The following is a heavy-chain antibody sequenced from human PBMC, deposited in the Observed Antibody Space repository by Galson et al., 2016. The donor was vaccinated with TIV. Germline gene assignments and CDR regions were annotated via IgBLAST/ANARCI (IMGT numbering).Heavy chain of an antibody. Sequence: HWVRQAPGRGLEWVAVISYDSVHTYYADSVKGRFTISRDNSKNTRYLQMNSLRAEDTAVYYCASPRHGGFLRFSMDVWGQGTTVTVS. V-gene: IGHV3-30-3*01. CDR2: ISYDSVHT. J-gene: IGHJ6*02. CDR3: ASPRHGGFLRFSMDV. D-gene: IGHD3-3*01.